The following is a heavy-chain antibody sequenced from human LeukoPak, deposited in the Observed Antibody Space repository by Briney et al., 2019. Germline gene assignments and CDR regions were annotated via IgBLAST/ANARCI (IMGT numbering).Heavy chain of an antibody. V-gene: IGHV3-7*01. Sequence: GGSLRLSGAASGFTFSNCWMSWVRQAPGKGLEWVANIKQDGSEKYYVDSVKGRFTISRDNAKNSLYLQMNSLRAEDTAVYYCARAPGELPYYYMDVWGKGTTVTVSS. CDR1: GFTFSNCW. D-gene: IGHD1-7*01. J-gene: IGHJ6*03. CDR3: ARAPGELPYYYMDV. CDR2: IKQDGSEK.